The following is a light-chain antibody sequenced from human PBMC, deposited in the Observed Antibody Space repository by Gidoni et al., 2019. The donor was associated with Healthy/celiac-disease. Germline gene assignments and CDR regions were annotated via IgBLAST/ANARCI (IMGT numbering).Light chain of an antibody. J-gene: IGKJ4*01. CDR1: QRVSSY. V-gene: IGKV3-11*01. Sequence: EIVLTQSPATLSLSPGERAPLSCSASQRVSSYLAWYQQKPGQAPRLLIYDASNRATGIPARFSGSGSGTDFTLTISSLEPEDFAVYYCQQRSNWPFTFGGGTKVEIK. CDR3: QQRSNWPFT. CDR2: DAS.